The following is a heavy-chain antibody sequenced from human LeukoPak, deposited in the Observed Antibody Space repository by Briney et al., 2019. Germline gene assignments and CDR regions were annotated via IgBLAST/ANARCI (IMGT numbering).Heavy chain of an antibody. CDR3: ARDVFHGSGSPYFGS. D-gene: IGHD3-10*01. Sequence: GGSLRLSCAASGFTFSSHSMHWVRQAPGKGLEWISYISISTSTIYYADSVKGRFTIHRDNAKNSLYLQMNSLRAEDTAVYYCARDVFHGSGSPYFGSWGQGTLVTVSS. V-gene: IGHV3-48*04. J-gene: IGHJ4*02. CDR2: ISISTSTI. CDR1: GFTFSSHS.